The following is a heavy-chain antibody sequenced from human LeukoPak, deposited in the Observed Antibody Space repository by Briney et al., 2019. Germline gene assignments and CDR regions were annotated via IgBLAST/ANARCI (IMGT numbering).Heavy chain of an antibody. CDR2: INTNTGNP. CDR1: GYTFTSNY. Sequence: GASVKVSCKASGYTFTSNYIHWVRQAPGQGLEWMGWINTNTGNPTYAQGFTGRFVFSLDTSVSTAYLQISSLKAEDTAVYYCARDRRYSYGPILGYWGQGTLVTVSS. J-gene: IGHJ4*02. CDR3: ARDRRYSYGPILGY. D-gene: IGHD5-18*01. V-gene: IGHV7-4-1*02.